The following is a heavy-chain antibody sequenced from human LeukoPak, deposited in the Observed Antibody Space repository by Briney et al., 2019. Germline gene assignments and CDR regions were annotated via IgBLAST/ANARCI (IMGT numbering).Heavy chain of an antibody. J-gene: IGHJ4*02. Sequence: SETLSLTCTVSGGSISSGYYWGWIRQPPGKGLEWIGSIYHSGSSYYNPSLKSRVTISVGTSKNQFSLKLSSVTAADTAVYYCARVPGTFDYWGQGTLVTVSS. CDR3: ARVPGTFDY. CDR2: IYHSGSS. V-gene: IGHV4-38-2*02. CDR1: GGSISSGYY.